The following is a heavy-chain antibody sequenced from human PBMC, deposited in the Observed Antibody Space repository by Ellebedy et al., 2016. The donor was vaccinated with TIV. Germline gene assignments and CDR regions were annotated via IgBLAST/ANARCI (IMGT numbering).Heavy chain of an antibody. J-gene: IGHJ5*02. D-gene: IGHD1-26*01. CDR1: GFTFSSYP. CDR2: LSSTSEII. V-gene: IGHV3-48*01. Sequence: GESLKISCVASGFTFSSYPMNWVRQAPGKGLEWVSYLSSTSEIIYYADSVKGRFTISRDNARNSLYLQMSSLRADDAAVYYCARDSGTPDNGSDPWGQGTLVSVSS. CDR3: ARDSGTPDNGSDP.